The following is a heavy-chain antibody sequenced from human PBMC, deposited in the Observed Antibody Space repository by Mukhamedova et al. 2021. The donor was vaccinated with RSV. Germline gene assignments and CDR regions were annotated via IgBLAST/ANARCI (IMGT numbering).Heavy chain of an antibody. J-gene: IGHJ4*02. V-gene: IGHV4-39*01. Sequence: GGSTYYNPSLKSRVTISVDTSKNQFSPKLSSVTAADTAVYYCARRDFFDYWGQGTLVTVSS. D-gene: IGHD3-3*01. CDR3: ARRDFFDY. CDR2: GGST.